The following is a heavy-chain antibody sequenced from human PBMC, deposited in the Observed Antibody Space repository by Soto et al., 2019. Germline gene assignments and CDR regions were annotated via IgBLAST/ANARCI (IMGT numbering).Heavy chain of an antibody. CDR3: ATLYCTNGVCFDY. CDR1: GFTVSSNY. Sequence: ESGGGLSQPGGSLRLSCAASGFTVSSNYMSWVRQAPGKGLEWVSIIYSGGSTYYADSVKGRFTISRDNSKNTLYLQMNSLRAEDTAVYYCATLYCTNGVCFDYWGQGIMVTVSS. V-gene: IGHV3-53*01. D-gene: IGHD2-8*01. J-gene: IGHJ4*02. CDR2: IYSGGST.